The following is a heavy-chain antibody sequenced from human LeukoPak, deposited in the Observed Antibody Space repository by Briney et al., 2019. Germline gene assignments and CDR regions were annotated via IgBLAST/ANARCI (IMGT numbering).Heavy chain of an antibody. J-gene: IGHJ5*02. D-gene: IGHD3-22*01. CDR3: AKDRVTMIVVVISGGFDP. V-gene: IGHV3-23*01. Sequence: GGSLRLSCAASGFTFSNFGMSWVRQAPGKGLEWVSVISGSGGSTYYADSVKGRFTISRDNSKNTLYLQMNSLRADDTAVYYCAKDRVTMIVVVISGGFDPWGQGTLVTVSS. CDR1: GFTFSNFG. CDR2: ISGSGGST.